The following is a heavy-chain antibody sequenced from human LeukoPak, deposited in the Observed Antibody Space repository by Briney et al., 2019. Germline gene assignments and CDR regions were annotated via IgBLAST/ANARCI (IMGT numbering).Heavy chain of an antibody. Sequence: GGSLRLSCVASGFSFSGYWMHWVRQAPGKGLVWVSRINTDGSRTSYADSVKGRFTISRDNAKNTVYLQMNSLRAEDTALYYCARVPQGEYNWFDPWGQGTLVTVSS. V-gene: IGHV3-74*01. J-gene: IGHJ5*02. D-gene: IGHD3-16*01. CDR3: ARVPQGEYNWFDP. CDR1: GFSFSGYW. CDR2: INTDGSRT.